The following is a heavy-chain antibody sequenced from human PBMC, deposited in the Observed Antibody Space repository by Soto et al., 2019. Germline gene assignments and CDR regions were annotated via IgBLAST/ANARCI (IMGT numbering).Heavy chain of an antibody. J-gene: IGHJ4*02. Sequence: QLQLQESGPGLVKPSETLSLTCTVSGGSISSNGYYWGWIRQPPGKGLEWIGNIYHSGVTNYNPSLKSRVTISVDTSRNQFSLTLNSMTAADTAVYYCARLFDYWGQGKVVTVSS. CDR3: ARLFDY. V-gene: IGHV4-39*01. CDR2: IYHSGVT. CDR1: GGSISSNGYY.